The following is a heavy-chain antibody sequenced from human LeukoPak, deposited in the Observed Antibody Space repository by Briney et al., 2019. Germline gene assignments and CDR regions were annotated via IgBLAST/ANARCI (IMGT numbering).Heavy chain of an antibody. Sequence: PGGSLRLSCAASGFTFSDYYMSWIRQAPGKGLEWVSYISSSGSTIYYADSVKGRFTISRDNAKNSLYLQMNSLRAEDTAVYYCARVGQPLLYPEWGFWPNYYYYYMDVWGKGTTVTISS. CDR2: ISSSGSTI. CDR3: ARVGQPLLYPEWGFWPNYYYYYMDV. CDR1: GFTFSDYY. J-gene: IGHJ6*03. D-gene: IGHD2-2*02. V-gene: IGHV3-11*01.